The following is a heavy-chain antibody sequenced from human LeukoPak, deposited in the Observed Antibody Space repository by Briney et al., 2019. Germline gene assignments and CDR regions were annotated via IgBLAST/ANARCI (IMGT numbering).Heavy chain of an antibody. CDR2: INPSGGST. V-gene: IGHV1-46*01. Sequence: ASVKVSCKASGYTFTSYYMHWVRQAPGQGLEWMGIINPSGGSTSYAQKFRGRVTMTRDTSTSTVYMELRSLRSDDTAVYYCARDRDPSHIVATAGGYWGQGTLVTVSS. D-gene: IGHD5-12*01. CDR3: ARDRDPSHIVATAGGY. CDR1: GYTFTSYY. J-gene: IGHJ4*02.